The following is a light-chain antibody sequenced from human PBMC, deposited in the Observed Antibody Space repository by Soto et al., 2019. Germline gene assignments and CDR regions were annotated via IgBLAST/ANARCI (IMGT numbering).Light chain of an antibody. J-gene: IGKJ1*01. CDR1: QSVLYSSNNMNY. CDR2: WAS. V-gene: IGKV4-1*01. CDR3: QQYYSTPWT. Sequence: DLVLTPSPDFLAVSLGARSTIICKSSQSVLYSSNNMNYLAWYQQKAGQPPKLLIYWASTRESGVPDRFGGSGSGTEFTLTINSLQAEDVAVYYCQQYYSTPWTFGQGTKVDIK.